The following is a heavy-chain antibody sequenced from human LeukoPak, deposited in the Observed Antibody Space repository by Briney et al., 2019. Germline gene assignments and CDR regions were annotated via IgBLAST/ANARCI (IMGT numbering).Heavy chain of an antibody. V-gene: IGHV3-9*01. CDR3: AKDGTSTIEDYNWFDP. CDR2: ISWNSGSI. CDR1: GFTFDDYA. J-gene: IGHJ5*02. D-gene: IGHD5-24*01. Sequence: GRSLRLSCAASGFTFDDYAMHWVRQAPGKGLEWVSGISWNSGSIGYADSVKGRFTISRDNAKNSLYLQMNNLRAEDTALYYCAKDGTSTIEDYNWFDPWGQGTLVTVSS.